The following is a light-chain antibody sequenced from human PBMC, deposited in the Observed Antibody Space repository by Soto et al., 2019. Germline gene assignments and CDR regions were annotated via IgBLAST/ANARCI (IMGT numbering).Light chain of an antibody. J-gene: IGKJ2*01. CDR3: QQYGSSPYT. CDR1: QSVSSSY. Sequence: EIVLTQSPGTLSLSPGERATLSCRASQSVSSSYLAWYQQKPGQAPRLLIYGASSRATGIPDRFSGSVSGTDFALTISLLEPEDFAEYYCQQYGSSPYTFGQGTKLEIK. V-gene: IGKV3-20*01. CDR2: GAS.